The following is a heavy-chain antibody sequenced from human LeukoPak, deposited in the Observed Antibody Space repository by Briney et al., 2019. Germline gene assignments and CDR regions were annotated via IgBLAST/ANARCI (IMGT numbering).Heavy chain of an antibody. CDR2: ISTTSYYI. Sequence: PGGSLRLSCAASGFTFSNFGMNWVRQAPGKGLEWVSSISTTSYYIKYADSVKGRFNISRDNAKNSLSLQMNSLRVEDTAVYYCARDVGDCDFWSGLNSLDLCGQGTVVTDSS. V-gene: IGHV3-21*06. J-gene: IGHJ3*01. D-gene: IGHD3-3*01. CDR3: ARDVGDCDFWSGLNSLDL. CDR1: GFTFSNFG.